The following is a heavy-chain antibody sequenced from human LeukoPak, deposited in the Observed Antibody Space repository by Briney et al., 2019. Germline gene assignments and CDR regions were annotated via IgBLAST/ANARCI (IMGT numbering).Heavy chain of an antibody. V-gene: IGHV4-39*01. J-gene: IGHJ3*02. Sequence: SQTLSLTCAVSGGSISSSSYYWGWIRQPPGKGLEWIGSIYYSGSTYYNPSLKSRVTISVDTSKNQFSLKLSSVTAADTAVYYCATQYYDIPRGAFDIWGQGTMVTVSS. CDR3: ATQYYDIPRGAFDI. D-gene: IGHD3-9*01. CDR2: IYYSGST. CDR1: GGSISSSSYY.